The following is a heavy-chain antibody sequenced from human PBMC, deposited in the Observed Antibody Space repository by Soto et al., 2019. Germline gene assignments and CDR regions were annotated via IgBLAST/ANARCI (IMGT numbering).Heavy chain of an antibody. J-gene: IGHJ6*02. V-gene: IGHV3-74*01. CDR2: INSDGSST. D-gene: IGHD5-18*01. CDR1: GFTFSSYW. CDR3: ARDRGIQLWLRYYCGMDV. Sequence: GVSLRLSCAASGFTFSSYWMHWVRQAPGKGLVWVSRINSDGSSTSYADSVKGRFTISRDNAKNTPYLQMNSLRAEEPPAYYCARDRGIQLWLRYYCGMDVWGQGSTVTVS.